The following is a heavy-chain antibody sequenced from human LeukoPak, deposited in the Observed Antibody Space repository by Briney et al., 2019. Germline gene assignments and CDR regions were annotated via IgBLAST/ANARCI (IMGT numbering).Heavy chain of an antibody. CDR2: IYHSGST. CDR1: GGSISSSGW. J-gene: IGHJ4*02. Sequence: PSGTLSLTCAVSGGSISSSGWWSWVRQPPGKGLEWIGEIYHSGSTNYNPSLKSRLTISVDKSKNQFSLKLSSVTAADTAVYYCASLPTSPWKHSDFWGQGTLVTVSS. V-gene: IGHV4-4*02. D-gene: IGHD1-1*01. CDR3: ASLPTSPWKHSDF.